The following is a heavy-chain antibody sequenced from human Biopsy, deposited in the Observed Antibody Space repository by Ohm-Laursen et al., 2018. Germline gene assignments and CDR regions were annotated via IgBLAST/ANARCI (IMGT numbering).Heavy chain of an antibody. CDR3: VREPKTGTAEAWYFDL. CDR2: ISYNERT. V-gene: IGHV4-31*11. Sequence: SQTLSLTCGVSGASVKTSGYFWAWIRQRPGKGLEWIGYISYNERTHYNPSLTSRLAISFDTSNNRISLQLRSVSVADTAVYYCVREPKTGTAEAWYFDLWGRGSPVTV. CDR1: GASVKTSGYF. D-gene: IGHD3-9*01. J-gene: IGHJ2*01.